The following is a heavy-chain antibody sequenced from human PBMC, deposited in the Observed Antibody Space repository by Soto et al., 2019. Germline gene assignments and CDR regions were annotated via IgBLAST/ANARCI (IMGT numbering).Heavy chain of an antibody. CDR2: MNPNSGNT. Sequence: VASVKVSCKASGYSFTSYDINWVRQATGQGLEWMGWMNPNSGNTGYAQKFQGRVTMTRNTSISTAYMELSSLRSEDTAVYYCARVRQLVGYFYYYMDVWGNGTTVTVSS. D-gene: IGHD6-6*01. CDR1: GYSFTSYD. CDR3: ARVRQLVGYFYYYMDV. J-gene: IGHJ6*03. V-gene: IGHV1-8*01.